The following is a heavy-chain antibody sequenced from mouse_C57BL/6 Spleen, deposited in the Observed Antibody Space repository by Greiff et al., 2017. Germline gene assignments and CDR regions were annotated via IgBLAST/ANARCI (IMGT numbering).Heavy chain of an antibody. V-gene: IGHV1-55*01. Sequence: QVQLQQPGAELVRPGSSVKLSCKASGYTFTSYWITWVKQRPGQGLEWIGDIYPGSGSTNYNEKFKSKATLTVDTSSSTAYMQLSSLTSEDSAVYYCAREGFITTVVATRYFDYWGQGTTLTVSS. D-gene: IGHD1-1*01. CDR2: IYPGSGST. CDR3: AREGFITTVVATRYFDY. CDR1: GYTFTSYW. J-gene: IGHJ2*01.